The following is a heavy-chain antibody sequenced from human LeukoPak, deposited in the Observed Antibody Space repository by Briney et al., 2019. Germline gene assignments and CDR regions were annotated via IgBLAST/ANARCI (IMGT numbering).Heavy chain of an antibody. Sequence: SVKVSCKASGGTFSSYTISWVRQAPGQGLEWMGRIIPIPGIANYAQKFQGRVTITADKSTSTAYMELSSLRSEDTAVYYCARVYCSSTSCYYWFDPWGQGTLVTVSS. J-gene: IGHJ5*02. CDR3: ARVYCSSTSCYYWFDP. V-gene: IGHV1-69*02. CDR2: IIPIPGIA. D-gene: IGHD2-2*01. CDR1: GGTFSSYT.